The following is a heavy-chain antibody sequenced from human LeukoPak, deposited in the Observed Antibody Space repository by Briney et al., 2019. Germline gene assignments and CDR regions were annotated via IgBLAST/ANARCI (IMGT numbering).Heavy chain of an antibody. CDR1: GLTFSSYG. CDR3: AKRPPPTGNNWNDRCFDY. Sequence: PGGSLRLSCAASGLTFSSYGMSWVRQAPGKGLEWVSGISGSGGSTYYADSVKGRFTISRDNSKNTLYLQMNSLRAEDTAVYYCAKRPPPTGNNWNDRCFDYWGQGTLVTVSS. CDR2: ISGSGGST. V-gene: IGHV3-23*01. D-gene: IGHD1-1*01. J-gene: IGHJ4*02.